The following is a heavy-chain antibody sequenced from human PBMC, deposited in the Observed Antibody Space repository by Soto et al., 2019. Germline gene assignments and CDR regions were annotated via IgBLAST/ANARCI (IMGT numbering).Heavy chain of an antibody. V-gene: IGHV5-51*01. CDR1: GYSFTSYW. CDR2: IYPGDSDT. CDR3: ARRQLRYFDWGSYDAFDI. J-gene: IGHJ3*02. Sequence: LGESLKISCKGSGYSFTSYWIGWVRQMPGKGLEWMGIIYPGDSDTRYSPSFQGQVTISADKSISTAYLQWSSLKASDTAMYYCARRQLRYFDWGSYDAFDIWGQGTMVTVSS. D-gene: IGHD3-9*01.